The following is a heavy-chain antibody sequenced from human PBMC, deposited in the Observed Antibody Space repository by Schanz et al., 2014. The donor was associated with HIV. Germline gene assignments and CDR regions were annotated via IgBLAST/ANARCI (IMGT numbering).Heavy chain of an antibody. CDR3: AKGPNKFGSGTSD. CDR1: GFTFSDYY. J-gene: IGHJ4*02. CDR2: ISSGGTTI. Sequence: QVQLVESGGGLVKAGGSLRLSCAASGFTFSDYYMNWIRQAPGKGLEWVSYISSGGTTIYYADSVKGRFTVSRDNAKNSLYLQMKSLRVEDTAVYYCAKGPNKFGSGTSDWGQGTLVTVSS. D-gene: IGHD3-10*01. V-gene: IGHV3-11*04.